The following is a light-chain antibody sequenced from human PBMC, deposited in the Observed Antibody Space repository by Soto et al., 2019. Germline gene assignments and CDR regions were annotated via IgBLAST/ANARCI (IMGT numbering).Light chain of an antibody. J-gene: IGLJ1*01. V-gene: IGLV2-18*02. CDR2: EVN. Sequence: QSALTKPPSVSGAPGQSVTLSCTGSESDFSSHNSVSWYQQAPGTAPKLIIFEVNNRPSGVPDRFSQSKSGNTASLTISGLRPEDEADYYCSSYISSSTSHVFGTGTKLTVL. CDR3: SSYISSSTSHV. CDR1: ESDFSSHNS.